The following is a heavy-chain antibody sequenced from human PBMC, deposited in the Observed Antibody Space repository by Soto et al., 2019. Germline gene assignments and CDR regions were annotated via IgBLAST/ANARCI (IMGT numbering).Heavy chain of an antibody. CDR3: AREIAVALGGYYYYYGMDV. D-gene: IGHD6-19*01. CDR2: IYYSGST. J-gene: IGHJ6*02. Sequence: SETLSLTCTVSGGSVSSGNYYWSWIRQPPGKGLEWIGYIYYSGSTNYNPSLKSRVTISVDTSKNQFSLKLSSVTAADTAVYYCAREIAVALGGYYYYYGMDVWGQGTTVTVSS. V-gene: IGHV4-61*01. CDR1: GGSVSSGNYY.